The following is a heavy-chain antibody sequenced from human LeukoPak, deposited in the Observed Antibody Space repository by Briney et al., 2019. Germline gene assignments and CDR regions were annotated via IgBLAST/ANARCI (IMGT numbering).Heavy chain of an antibody. J-gene: IGHJ4*02. CDR1: GFTFSNAW. CDR3: NTDSLVFNY. Sequence: GGSLRLSCAASGFTFSNAWMSWVRQAPGKGLEWVGRIKSKTDGGTTDYSAPVKGRFTISRDDSRNALYLQMNSLKTEDTGVYYCNTDSLVFNYWGQGTLVTVSS. D-gene: IGHD3-16*01. V-gene: IGHV3-15*01. CDR2: IKSKTDGGTT.